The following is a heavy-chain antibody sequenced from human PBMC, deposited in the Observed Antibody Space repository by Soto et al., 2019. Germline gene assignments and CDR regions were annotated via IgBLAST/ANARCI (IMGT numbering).Heavy chain of an antibody. J-gene: IGHJ3*02. CDR2: IYYSGST. Sequence: SETLSLTCTVSGGSISSSSYYWGWIRQPPGKGLEWIGSIYYSGSTYYNPSLKSRVTISVDTSKNQFSLKLSSVTAADTAVYYCVLWEQTEAGAFDIWGQGTMVTVSS. D-gene: IGHD1-26*01. CDR3: VLWEQTEAGAFDI. CDR1: GGSISSSSYY. V-gene: IGHV4-39*01.